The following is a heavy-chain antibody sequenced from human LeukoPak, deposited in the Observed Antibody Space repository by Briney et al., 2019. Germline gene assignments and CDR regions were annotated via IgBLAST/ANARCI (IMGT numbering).Heavy chain of an antibody. Sequence: SVTVSCTASGGTFSSYAISWVRQAPGQGLEWMGGIIPIFGTANYAQMFQGRVTITADESTSTDYMELSSLRSEDTAVYYCAESIAVAGINDYWGQGTLVTVPS. D-gene: IGHD6-19*01. CDR2: IIPIFGTA. J-gene: IGHJ4*02. V-gene: IGHV1-69*13. CDR1: GGTFSSYA. CDR3: AESIAVAGINDY.